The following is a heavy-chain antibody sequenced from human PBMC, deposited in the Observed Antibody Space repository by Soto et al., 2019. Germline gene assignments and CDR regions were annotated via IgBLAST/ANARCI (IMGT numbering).Heavy chain of an antibody. CDR3: ARGRDGYTESS. J-gene: IGHJ4*02. D-gene: IGHD5-12*01. CDR2: IYYSGST. Sequence: SETLSLTCTVSGGSISSCGYYWSWIRQHPGKGLEWIGYIYYSGSTYYNPSLKSRVTISVDTSKNQFSLKLSSVTAADTAVYYCARGRDGYTESSWGQGTLVTVSS. V-gene: IGHV4-31*03. CDR1: GGSISSCGYY.